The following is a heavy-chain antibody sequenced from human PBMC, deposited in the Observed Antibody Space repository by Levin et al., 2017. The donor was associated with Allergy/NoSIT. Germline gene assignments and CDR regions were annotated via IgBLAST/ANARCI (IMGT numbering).Heavy chain of an antibody. Sequence: SETMSLTCAVDGGSFSGYYWSWIRQPPGKGLEWIGEINHSGSTNYNPSLKSRVTISVDTSKNQFSLKLSSVTAADTAVYYCARSTPSGSYDFDYWGQGTLVTVSS. V-gene: IGHV4-34*01. CDR3: ARSTPSGSYDFDY. CDR2: INHSGST. CDR1: GGSFSGYY. D-gene: IGHD1-26*01. J-gene: IGHJ4*02.